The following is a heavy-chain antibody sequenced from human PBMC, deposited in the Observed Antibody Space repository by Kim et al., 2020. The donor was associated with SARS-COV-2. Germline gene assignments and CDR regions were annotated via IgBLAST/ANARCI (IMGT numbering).Heavy chain of an antibody. CDR1: GGSISSGDYY. Sequence: SETLSLTCTVSGGSISSGDYYWSWIRQPPGKGLEWIGYIYYSGSTYYNPSLKSRVTISVDTSKNQFSLKLSSVTAADTAVYYCARGGTGVATDYWGQGTLVTVSS. D-gene: IGHD5-12*01. CDR3: ARGGTGVATDY. J-gene: IGHJ4*02. CDR2: IYYSGST. V-gene: IGHV4-30-4*01.